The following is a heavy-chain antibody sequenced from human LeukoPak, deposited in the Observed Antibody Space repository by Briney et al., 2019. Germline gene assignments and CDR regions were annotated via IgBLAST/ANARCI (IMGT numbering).Heavy chain of an antibody. CDR1: GGSISSYY. V-gene: IGHV4-59*08. Sequence: SETLSLTCTVSGGSISSYYWSWIRQPPGKGLEWIGSLYHSGSAYYSPSLKSRVTISLDTSNNELSLRLSSVTAADTAIYYCARQNIVAVVAATPGAFDIWGQGTLVTVSS. J-gene: IGHJ3*02. CDR3: ARQNIVAVVAATPGAFDI. D-gene: IGHD2-15*01. CDR2: LYHSGSA.